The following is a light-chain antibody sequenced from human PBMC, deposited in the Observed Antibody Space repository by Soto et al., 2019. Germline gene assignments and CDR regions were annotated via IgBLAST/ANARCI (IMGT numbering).Light chain of an antibody. CDR1: QSFSNY. Sequence: DIVLTQSPGTLSLSPGERATLSCRASQSFSNYLAWYQQKPGQAPRLLISVASNRATGIPARFSGSGSETDFTLTISSLESEDFAVYYCQQRGTFGQGTRLEIK. CDR2: VAS. J-gene: IGKJ5*01. V-gene: IGKV3-11*01. CDR3: QQRGT.